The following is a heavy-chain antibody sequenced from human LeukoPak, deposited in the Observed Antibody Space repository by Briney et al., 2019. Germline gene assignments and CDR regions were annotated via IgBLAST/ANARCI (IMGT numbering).Heavy chain of an antibody. V-gene: IGHV4-39*07. CDR3: ARDSGQWLALAYFDY. J-gene: IGHJ4*02. CDR2: IYSRGST. D-gene: IGHD6-19*01. CDR1: GGSISSSNYY. Sequence: SETLSLTCIVSGGSISSSNYYWGWIRQSPGKGLEWIGSIYSRGSTYYNPSLKSRVIVSSDMSKNQFSLKLSSVTAADTAVYYCARDSGQWLALAYFDYWGQGTLVTVSS.